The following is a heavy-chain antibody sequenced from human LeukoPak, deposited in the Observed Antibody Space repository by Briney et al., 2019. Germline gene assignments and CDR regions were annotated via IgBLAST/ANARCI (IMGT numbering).Heavy chain of an antibody. Sequence: SETLSLTCTVSGGSISSSSYYWGWIRQPPGKGLEWIGTIYYSGSTYYNPSLKSRVTISVHTSKNQFSLKLSSVTAADTAVYYCARRTVTMWYWFDSWGQGTLVTVSS. J-gene: IGHJ5*01. V-gene: IGHV4-39*01. CDR3: ARRTVTMWYWFDS. D-gene: IGHD2-21*01. CDR2: IYYSGST. CDR1: GGSISSSSYY.